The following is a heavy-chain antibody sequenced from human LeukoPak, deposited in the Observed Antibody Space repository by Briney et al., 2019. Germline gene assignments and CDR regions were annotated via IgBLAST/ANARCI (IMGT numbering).Heavy chain of an antibody. CDR2: INAGNGNT. J-gene: IGHJ5*02. D-gene: IGHD2-2*01. CDR3: GRDLVAYCSSTSCYGIDP. V-gene: IGHV1-3*01. Sequence: ASVKVSCKASGYTFTSYAMHWVRQAPGQRLEWMGWINAGNGNTKYSQKFQGRVTITRDTSASTAYMELSSLRSEDTAVYYCGRDLVAYCSSTSCYGIDPWGQGTLVTVSS. CDR1: GYTFTSYA.